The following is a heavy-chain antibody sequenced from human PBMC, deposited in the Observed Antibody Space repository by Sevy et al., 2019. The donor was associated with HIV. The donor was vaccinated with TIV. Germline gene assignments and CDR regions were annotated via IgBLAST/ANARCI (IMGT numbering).Heavy chain of an antibody. CDR3: ARDPGYSSSWPNYYYGMDV. Sequence: SRTLSLTCAISGDSVSSNSAAWNWIRQSPSRGLEWLGRTYYRSKWYNDYAVSVKSRITINPDTSKNQFSLQLNSVTPEDTAVYYCARDPGYSSSWPNYYYGMDVWGQGTTVTVSS. CDR1: GDSVSSNSAA. V-gene: IGHV6-1*01. D-gene: IGHD6-13*01. CDR2: TYYRSKWYN. J-gene: IGHJ6*02.